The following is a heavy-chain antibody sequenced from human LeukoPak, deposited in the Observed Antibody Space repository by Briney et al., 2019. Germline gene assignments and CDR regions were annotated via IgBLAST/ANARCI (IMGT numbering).Heavy chain of an antibody. D-gene: IGHD3-3*01. Sequence: PGGSLRLSCAASGFTFSSYGMHWVRQAPGKGLEWVADISYCGSNKYYADSVKGRYTISRDNSKNTLYLQMNSLRAEDTAVYYCAKDTTLRYDFWSVRNNIMDYWGQGTLVTVSS. CDR2: ISYCGSNK. J-gene: IGHJ4*02. CDR3: AKDTTLRYDFWSVRNNIMDY. V-gene: IGHV3-30*18. CDR1: GFTFSSYG.